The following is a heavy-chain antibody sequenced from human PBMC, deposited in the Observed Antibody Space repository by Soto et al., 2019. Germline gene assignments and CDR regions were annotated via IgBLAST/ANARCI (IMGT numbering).Heavy chain of an antibody. J-gene: IGHJ4*02. V-gene: IGHV1-2*02. CDR3: ARFVDTAMVQDY. D-gene: IGHD5-18*01. CDR2: INPNSGGT. Sequence: ASVKVSCKASGYTFTGYYMHWVRQAPGQGLEWMGWINPNSGGTNYAQKFQGRATMTRDTSISTAYMELSRLRSDDTAVYYCARFVDTAMVQDYWGQGTLVTVSS. CDR1: GYTFTGYY.